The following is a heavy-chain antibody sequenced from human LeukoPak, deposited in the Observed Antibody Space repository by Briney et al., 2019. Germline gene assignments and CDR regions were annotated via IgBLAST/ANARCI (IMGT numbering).Heavy chain of an antibody. Sequence: ASVKVSCKASGYTFTSYDINWVRQATGQGLEWMGWMNPNSGNTGYAQKFQGRVTITRNTSISTAYMELSSLRSEDTAVYYCARGAVRYSSSWYSFAGFDIFGMDVWGKGTTVTVSS. J-gene: IGHJ6*04. V-gene: IGHV1-8*03. CDR2: MNPNSGNT. CDR3: ARGAVRYSSSWYSFAGFDIFGMDV. D-gene: IGHD6-13*01. CDR1: GYTFTSYD.